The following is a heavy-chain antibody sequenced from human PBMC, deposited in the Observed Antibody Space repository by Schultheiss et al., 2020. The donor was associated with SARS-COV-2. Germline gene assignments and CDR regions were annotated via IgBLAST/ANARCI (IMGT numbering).Heavy chain of an antibody. CDR3: ARDEGEGVGYYYGMDV. CDR2: IYYSGST. CDR1: GGSISSGGYY. J-gene: IGHJ6*02. V-gene: IGHV4-31*03. Sequence: SETLSLTCTVSGGSISSGGYYWSWIRQHPGKGLEWIGYIYYSGSTYYNPSLKSRVTISVDTSKNQFSLKLSSVTAADTAVYYCARDEGEGVGYYYGMDVWGQGTTVTVSS. D-gene: IGHD1-26*01.